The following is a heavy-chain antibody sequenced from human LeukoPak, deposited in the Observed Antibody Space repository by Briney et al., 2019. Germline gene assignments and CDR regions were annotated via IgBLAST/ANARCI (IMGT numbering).Heavy chain of an antibody. CDR1: GFTFSSYW. V-gene: IGHV3-74*01. J-gene: IGHJ4*02. D-gene: IGHD6-13*01. CDR2: INSDGSST. CDR3: VRVGYSSSWYVDC. Sequence: GGSLRLSCAASGFTFSSYWMHWVRQAPGKGLVWVSRINSDGSSTSYADSVKGRFTISRDNAKNTLYLQMNSLRAEDTAVYYCVRVGYSSSWYVDCWGQGTLVTVSS.